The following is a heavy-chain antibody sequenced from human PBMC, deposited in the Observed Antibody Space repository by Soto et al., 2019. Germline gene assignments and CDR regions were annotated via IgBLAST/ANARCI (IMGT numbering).Heavy chain of an antibody. CDR1: GGSFSGYY. D-gene: IGHD4-17*01. CDR3: ARERLYYYCYMDV. CDR2: INHSGST. V-gene: IGHV4-34*01. Sequence: QVQLQQWGAGLLRPSETLSLTCAVYGGSFSGYYWSWIRQPPGKGLEWIGEINHSGSTNYNPSLKSRVTISVDTSKNQFALKLSSVTAADTAVYYCARERLYYYCYMDVWGKGTTVTVSS. J-gene: IGHJ6*03.